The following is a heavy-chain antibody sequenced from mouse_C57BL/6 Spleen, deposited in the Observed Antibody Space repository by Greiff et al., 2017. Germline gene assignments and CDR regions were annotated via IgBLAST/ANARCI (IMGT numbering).Heavy chain of an antibody. CDR1: GYTFTDYE. D-gene: IGHD2-3*01. CDR3: TSPDGSYWFAY. CDR2: IDPETGGT. Sequence: QVQLQQSGAELVRPGASVTLSCKASGYTFTDYEMHWVKQTPVHGLEWIGAIDPETGGTAYNQKFKGKAILTADKSSSTAYMELRSLTSEDSAVYYCTSPDGSYWFAYWGQGTLVTVSA. V-gene: IGHV1-15*01. J-gene: IGHJ3*01.